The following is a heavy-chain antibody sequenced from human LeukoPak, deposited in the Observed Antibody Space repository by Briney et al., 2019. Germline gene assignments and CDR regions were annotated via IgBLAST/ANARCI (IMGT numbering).Heavy chain of an antibody. CDR2: IYDSGNT. CDR1: GGSVSGYY. CDR3: ARVCDY. J-gene: IGHJ4*02. V-gene: IGHV4-59*08. Sequence: SETLSLTCTVSGGSVSGYYWSWIRQPPGKGLEWITFIYDSGNTNYNPSLKSRVTISVDKSKNQFSLKLSSVTAADTAVYYCARVCDYWGQGTLVTVSS.